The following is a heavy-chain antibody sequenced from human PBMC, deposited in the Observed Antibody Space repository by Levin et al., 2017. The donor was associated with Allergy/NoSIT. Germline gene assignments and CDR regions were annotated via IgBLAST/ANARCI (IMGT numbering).Heavy chain of an antibody. CDR3: AKDIRSIPDYGGSQFDY. V-gene: IGHV3-9*01. CDR1: GFTFDDYA. CDR2: ISWNSGSI. D-gene: IGHD4-23*01. Sequence: GGSLRLSCAASGFTFDDYAMHWVRQAPGKGLEWVSGISWNSGSIGYADSVKGRFTISRDNAKNSLYLQMNSLRAEDTALYYCAKDIRSIPDYGGSQFDYWGQGTLVTVSS. J-gene: IGHJ4*02.